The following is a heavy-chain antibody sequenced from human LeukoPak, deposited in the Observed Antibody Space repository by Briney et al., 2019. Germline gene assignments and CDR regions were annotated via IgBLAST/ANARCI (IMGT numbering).Heavy chain of an antibody. Sequence: SETLSLTCTVSGGSISSYYWSWIRQPAGKGLEWIGRIYTSGNTNYNPSLKSRVTMSVDTSKNQFSLKLSSVTAADTAVYYCARERVSGYEDYYYYGMDVWGQGTMVTVSS. J-gene: IGHJ6*02. CDR3: ARERVSGYEDYYYYGMDV. CDR1: GGSISSYY. V-gene: IGHV4-4*07. D-gene: IGHD5-12*01. CDR2: IYTSGNT.